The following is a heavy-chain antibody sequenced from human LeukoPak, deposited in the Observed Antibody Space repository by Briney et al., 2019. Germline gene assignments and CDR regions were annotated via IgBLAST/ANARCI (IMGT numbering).Heavy chain of an antibody. CDR1: GYSFTSYW. J-gene: IGHJ2*01. D-gene: IGHD3-10*01. V-gene: IGHV5-51*01. CDR3: ARSKMVRGVIDWYFDL. CDR2: IYPGDSDT. Sequence: GESLKISCKGSGYSFTSYWIGWVRQMPGKGLEWMGIIYPGDSDTRYSPSFQGQVTISADKSISTAYLQWSSLKASDTAMYYCARSKMVRGVIDWYFDLWGRGTLVTVSS.